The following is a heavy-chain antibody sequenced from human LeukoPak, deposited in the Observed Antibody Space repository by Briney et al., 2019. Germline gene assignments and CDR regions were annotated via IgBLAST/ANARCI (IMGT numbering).Heavy chain of an antibody. D-gene: IGHD3-10*01. CDR1: GYTFTSYD. CDR3: ATVRGPNEPSFDY. CDR2: MNPNSGTT. V-gene: IGHV1-8*01. J-gene: IGHJ4*02. Sequence: GASVKVSCKASGYTFTSYDINWVRQATGQGLEWMGWMNPNSGTTGYAQKFQGRVTMTRNTSISTAYMELSSLRSEDTAVYYCATVRGPNEPSFDYWGQGTLVTVSS.